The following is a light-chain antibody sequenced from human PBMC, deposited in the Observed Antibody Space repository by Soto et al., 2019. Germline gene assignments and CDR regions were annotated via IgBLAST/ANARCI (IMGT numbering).Light chain of an antibody. CDR1: QSVLYSSNNKKY. CDR2: WAS. J-gene: IGKJ2*01. V-gene: IGKV4-1*01. CDR3: QQYESTPPT. Sequence: DIVMTQSPDSLAVSLGERATINCKSSQSVLYSSNNKKYLAWYQQRPGQPPQLLIYWASTRESGVPDRFSGGGSGTDFTLTITSLQAEDVAVYYCQQYESTPPTFGQGTKLEIK.